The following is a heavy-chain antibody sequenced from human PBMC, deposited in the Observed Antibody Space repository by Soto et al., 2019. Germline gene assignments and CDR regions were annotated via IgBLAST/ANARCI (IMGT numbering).Heavy chain of an antibody. Sequence: QVQLQESGPGLVKPSQTLSLTCTVSGGSISSGDYYWSWIRQPPGKGLEWIGYIYYSGSTYYNPSLKSRVTISVDTSNIQFSLKLSSVPAADTAVYYCARCVVDISDYYYYYGLDVWGPGTTVTVSS. V-gene: IGHV4-30-4*01. CDR3: ARCVVDISDYYYYYGLDV. D-gene: IGHD3-22*01. CDR2: IYYSGST. CDR1: GGSISSGDYY. J-gene: IGHJ6*02.